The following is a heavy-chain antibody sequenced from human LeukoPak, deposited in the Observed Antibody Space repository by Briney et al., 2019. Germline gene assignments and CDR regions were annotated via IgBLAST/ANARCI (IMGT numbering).Heavy chain of an antibody. CDR1: GFTFSNYA. J-gene: IGHJ4*02. CDR2: ISGSGGST. V-gene: IGHV3-23*01. CDR3: AKAVHSSGWFSYFDY. D-gene: IGHD6-19*01. Sequence: GGSLRLSCTASGFTFSNYAMSWVRQAPGKGLEWVSTISGSGGSTDYADSVKGRFTNSRDNSQNTLYLQMNRLRAEETAGYYCAKAVHSSGWFSYFDYWGQGTLVTVSS.